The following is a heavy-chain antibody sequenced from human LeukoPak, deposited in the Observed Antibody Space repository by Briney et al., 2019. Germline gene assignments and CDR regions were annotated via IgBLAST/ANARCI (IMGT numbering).Heavy chain of an antibody. Sequence: GGSLRLSCAASGFTFSSYAMSWVRQAPGKGLEWVSAISGSGGSTYYADSVKGRFTISRDNSKNTLYLQMNSLRAEDTAVYYCAKVTYKQWPFLLPQTDCWGQGTLVTVSS. D-gene: IGHD6-19*01. CDR3: AKVTYKQWPFLLPQTDC. CDR1: GFTFSSYA. V-gene: IGHV3-23*01. J-gene: IGHJ4*02. CDR2: ISGSGGST.